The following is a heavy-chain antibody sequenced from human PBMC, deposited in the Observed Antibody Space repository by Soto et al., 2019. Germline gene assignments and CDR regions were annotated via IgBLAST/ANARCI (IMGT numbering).Heavy chain of an antibody. CDR3: AHRFGYCSSTSCQAINWFDP. Sequence: QITLKESGPTLVKPTQTLTLTCTFSGFSLSTSGVGVGWIRQPPGKALEWLALIYWDDDKRYSPSLKSRLTINKDTSKNQVVLTMTNMDPVDTATYYCAHRFGYCSSTSCQAINWFDPWGQGTLVTVSS. D-gene: IGHD2-2*01. V-gene: IGHV2-5*02. CDR2: IYWDDDK. CDR1: GFSLSTSGVG. J-gene: IGHJ5*02.